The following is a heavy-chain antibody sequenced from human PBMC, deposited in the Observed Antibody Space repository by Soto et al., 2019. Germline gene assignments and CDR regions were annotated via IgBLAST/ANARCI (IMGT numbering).Heavy chain of an antibody. D-gene: IGHD3-16*01. V-gene: IGHV3-23*01. CDR1: GCTFSSYS. CDR2: ISGSATNT. CDR3: AKPEIHFQWGKGPDY. Sequence: GSLRLCCAPSGCTFSSYSMNWVRQAPGRGLEWVCAISGSATNTYYANSVNGRFTISRDNSRNPLNLQMSSRRAEDTALYYWAKPEIHFQWGKGPDYWGQGTLVTVSS. J-gene: IGHJ4*02.